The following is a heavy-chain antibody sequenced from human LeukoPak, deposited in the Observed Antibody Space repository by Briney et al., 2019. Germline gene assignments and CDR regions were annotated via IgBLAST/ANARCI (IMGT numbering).Heavy chain of an antibody. CDR3: AKHRTTVTPLPRIDY. V-gene: IGHV3-23*01. D-gene: IGHD4-17*01. Sequence: AGGSLTLSCAASAFTFSSYAMSWVRQAPGEGMEWVSAISGSGGSTYYADSVKGRFPISRDNSKNTLYLQMNSLRAEDTAVYYCAKHRTTVTPLPRIDYWGQGTLVTVSS. CDR2: ISGSGGST. J-gene: IGHJ4*02. CDR1: AFTFSSYA.